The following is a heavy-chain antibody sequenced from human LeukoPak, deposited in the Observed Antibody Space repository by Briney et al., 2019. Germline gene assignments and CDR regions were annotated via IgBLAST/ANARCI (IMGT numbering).Heavy chain of an antibody. CDR1: GYTFTGYY. CDR3: PRSRGGSSGHRFDY. D-gene: IGHD5-18*01. Sequence: GASVKVSCKASGYTFTGYYMHWVPQAPGQGLEGMRRINPNSGGTNYAQKFQGRVTMTRDTSISTAYMELSRLTSDDTAVYSCPRSRGGSSGHRFDYWGQGTLVTVSS. V-gene: IGHV1-2*06. J-gene: IGHJ4*02. CDR2: INPNSGGT.